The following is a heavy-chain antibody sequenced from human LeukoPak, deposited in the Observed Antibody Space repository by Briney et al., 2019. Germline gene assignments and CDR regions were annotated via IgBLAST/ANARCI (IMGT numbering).Heavy chain of an antibody. CDR1: GITLSNLA. J-gene: IGHJ4*02. Sequence: TGGSRRLSCAVSGITLSNLAMTWFRQAPGKGLEWVAGISDTGGGTNYADSVKGRFTISRDNPKNTLYLQMNSLRAEDTAVYFCAKRGVVIRVILVGFHKEAYYFDSWGQGALVTVSS. V-gene: IGHV3-23*01. D-gene: IGHD3-10*01. CDR2: ISDTGGGT. CDR3: AKRGVVIRVILVGFHKEAYYFDS.